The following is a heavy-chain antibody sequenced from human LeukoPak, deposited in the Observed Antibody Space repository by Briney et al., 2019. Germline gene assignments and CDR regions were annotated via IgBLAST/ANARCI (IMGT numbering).Heavy chain of an antibody. J-gene: IGHJ3*01. V-gene: IGHV4-30-2*01. CDR1: GGPISSGGFS. D-gene: IGHD1-26*01. CDR3: ARDRAGLGLLDF. Sequence: SQTLSLSGTVSGGPISSGGFSWTWIRQPPGKGLEWIGYIFQSGSPSYNPSLRSRVTISVDTSTNQFSLRLNSVTAADTAMYYCARDRAGLGLLDFWGQGTMVTVFS. CDR2: IFQSGSP.